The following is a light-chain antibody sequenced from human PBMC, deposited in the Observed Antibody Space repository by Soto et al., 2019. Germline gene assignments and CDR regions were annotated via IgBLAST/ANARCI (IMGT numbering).Light chain of an antibody. V-gene: IGLV2-8*01. Sequence: QSALTQPPSASGSPGQSVTISCTGTSSDIGRYSYVSWYQQHPGKAPKLMIYEVSKRPSGVPDRFSGSKSGNTASLTVSGLQAEDEADYYCCAYAGSNNLVFGGGTKLTVL. CDR1: SSDIGRYSY. J-gene: IGLJ2*01. CDR2: EVS. CDR3: CAYAGSNNLV.